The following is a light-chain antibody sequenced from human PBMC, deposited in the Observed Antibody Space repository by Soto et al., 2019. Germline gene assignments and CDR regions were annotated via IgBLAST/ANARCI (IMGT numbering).Light chain of an antibody. CDR3: QSYDSSLSGWV. Sequence: QAVVTQPPSVSGAPGQRVTISCTESSSNIGAGYDVHWYQQLPGTAPKLLIYGNSNRPSGVPDRFSGSKSGTSASLAITGXXXXXXXXYXCQSYDSSLSGWVFGGGTKLTV. CDR1: SSNIGAGYD. CDR2: GNS. J-gene: IGLJ2*01. V-gene: IGLV1-40*01.